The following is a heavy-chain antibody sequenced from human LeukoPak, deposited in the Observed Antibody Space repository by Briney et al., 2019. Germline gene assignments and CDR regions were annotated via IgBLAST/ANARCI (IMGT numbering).Heavy chain of an antibody. D-gene: IGHD3-9*01. CDR1: GYTFTSYG. CDR2: INAYNGNT. J-gene: IGHJ5*02. V-gene: IGHV1-18*01. CDR3: ARDEYDILTGTFDP. Sequence: ASVKVSCKASGYTFTSYGISWVRQPPGQGLEWMGWINAYNGNTNYAQKFQGRVTMTTDTSTNTAYMELRSLRSDDTAVYYCARDEYDILTGTFDPWGQGTLVTVSS.